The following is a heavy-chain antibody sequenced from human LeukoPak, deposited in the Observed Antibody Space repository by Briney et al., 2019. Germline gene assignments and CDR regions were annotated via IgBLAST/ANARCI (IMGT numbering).Heavy chain of an antibody. CDR1: GGSFSGYY. D-gene: IGHD4-11*01. V-gene: IGHV4-34*01. CDR3: ARGLIAGDYSKSFDY. CDR2: INHSGST. Sequence: SETLSLTCAVYGGSFSGYYWSWIRQPPGKGLEWIGEINHSGSTNFNAALKSRGTISVDTSKNQFSLKLSSVTAADTAVYYCARGLIAGDYSKSFDYGDQGPLATVSA. J-gene: IGHJ4*02.